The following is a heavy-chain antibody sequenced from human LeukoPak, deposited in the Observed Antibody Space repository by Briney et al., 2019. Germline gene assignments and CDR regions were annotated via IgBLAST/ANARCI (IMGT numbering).Heavy chain of an antibody. CDR2: ISSGGSPM. D-gene: IGHD3-16*01. CDR3: AKDRDVWGSLLDY. V-gene: IGHV3-11*01. CDR1: GFTFSDHS. J-gene: IGHJ4*02. Sequence: GGSLRLSCAASGFTFSDHSMSWIRQSPGKGLEWVAHISSGGSPMFYVDSVKGRFTISRDNSKNTLYLQMHSLRAEDTAVYYCAKDRDVWGSLLDYWGQGTLVTVS.